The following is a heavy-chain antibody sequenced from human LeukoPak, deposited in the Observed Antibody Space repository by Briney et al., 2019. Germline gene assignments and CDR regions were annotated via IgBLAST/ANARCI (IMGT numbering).Heavy chain of an antibody. CDR3: ATLWFGESQGYFDY. D-gene: IGHD3-10*01. J-gene: IGHJ4*02. CDR2: ISSSISTI. CDR1: GFTFSSYS. Sequence: PGGSLRLSCAASGFTFSSYSMNWARQAPGKGLEWVSFISSSISTIYYADSVKGRFTISRDNAKNSVYLHMNSLRAEDTAVYYCATLWFGESQGYFDYWGQGALVTVSS. V-gene: IGHV3-48*04.